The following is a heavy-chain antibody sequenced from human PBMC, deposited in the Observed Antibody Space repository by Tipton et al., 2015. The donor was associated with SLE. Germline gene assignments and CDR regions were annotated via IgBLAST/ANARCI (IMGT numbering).Heavy chain of an antibody. V-gene: IGHV3-33*01. D-gene: IGHD2/OR15-2a*01. CDR1: GFTFSSYG. CDR3: ARGSYFGAFDI. CDR2: ILYDGRNK. Sequence: SLRLSCAASGFTFSSYGMHRVRQAPGKGLEWVALILYDGRNKFYADSVKGRVTISRGSSKSTLYLEMNSLIAEDTAVYYCARGSYFGAFDIWGQGTILPVSS. J-gene: IGHJ3*02.